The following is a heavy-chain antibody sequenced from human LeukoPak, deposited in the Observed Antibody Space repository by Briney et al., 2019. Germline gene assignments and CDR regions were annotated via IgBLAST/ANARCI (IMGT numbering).Heavy chain of an antibody. CDR2: IYYSGST. J-gene: IGHJ4*02. Sequence: SETLSLTCTVSGGSISSSSYYWGWIRQPPGKGRGWMGGIYYSGSTYYNPSLKSRVTISVASKNQFSLKLSSVTAADTAVYYCASIPNYYYDSSGYYFYEVWGQGTLVTVSS. D-gene: IGHD3-22*01. CDR3: ASIPNYYYDSSGYYFYEV. CDR1: GGSISSSSYY. V-gene: IGHV4-39*07.